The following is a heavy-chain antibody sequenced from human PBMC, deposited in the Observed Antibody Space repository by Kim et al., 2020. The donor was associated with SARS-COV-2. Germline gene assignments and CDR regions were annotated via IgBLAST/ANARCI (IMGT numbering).Heavy chain of an antibody. CDR3: AKAEQWLVYYYYGMDV. Sequence: GGSLRLSCAASGFTFSSYAMSWVRQAPGKGLEWVSAISGSGGSTYYADSVKGRFTISRDNSKNTLYLQMNSLRAEDTAVYYCAKAEQWLVYYYYGMDVWGQGTTVTVSS. D-gene: IGHD6-19*01. V-gene: IGHV3-23*01. J-gene: IGHJ6*02. CDR2: ISGSGGST. CDR1: GFTFSSYA.